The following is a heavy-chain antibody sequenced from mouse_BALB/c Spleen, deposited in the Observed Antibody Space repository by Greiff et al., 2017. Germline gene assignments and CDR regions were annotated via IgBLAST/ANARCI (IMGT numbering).Heavy chain of an antibody. Sequence: QVQLKESGAELAKPGASVKMSCKASGYTFTSYWMHWVKQRPGQGLEWIGYINPSTGYTEYNQKFKDKATLTADKSSSTAYMQLSSLTSEDSAVYYCARERDPDYWGQGTTLTVSS. CDR2: INPSTGYT. V-gene: IGHV1-7*01. CDR3: ARERDPDY. CDR1: GYTFTSYW. J-gene: IGHJ2*01.